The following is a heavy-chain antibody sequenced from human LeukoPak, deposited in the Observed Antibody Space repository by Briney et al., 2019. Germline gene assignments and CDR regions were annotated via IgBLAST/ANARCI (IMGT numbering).Heavy chain of an antibody. CDR2: IIPIFGTA. CDR1: GGTFSSYA. D-gene: IGHD6-19*01. J-gene: IGHJ4*02. Sequence: SVKVSCKASGGTFSSYAISWVRQAPGQGLEWMGGIIPIFGTANYAQKFQGRVTITADESTSTAYMELRSLRSDDTAVYYCARDRTHSSGPPDYWGQGTLVTVSS. V-gene: IGHV1-69*13. CDR3: ARDRTHSSGPPDY.